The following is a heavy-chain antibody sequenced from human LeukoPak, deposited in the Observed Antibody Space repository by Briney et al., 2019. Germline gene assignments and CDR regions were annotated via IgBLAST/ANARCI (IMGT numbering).Heavy chain of an antibody. CDR2: ISSSSSYI. Sequence: GGSLRLSCAASGFTFSSYSMNWVRQAPGKGLEWVSSISSSSSYIYYADSVKGRFTISRDNAKNSLYLQMNSLTAEDTAVYYCARDYTYCSGSRCYDRFDYWGQGIRVTVSS. CDR3: ARDYTYCSGSRCYDRFDY. D-gene: IGHD2-15*01. CDR1: GFTFSSYS. J-gene: IGHJ4*02. V-gene: IGHV3-21*01.